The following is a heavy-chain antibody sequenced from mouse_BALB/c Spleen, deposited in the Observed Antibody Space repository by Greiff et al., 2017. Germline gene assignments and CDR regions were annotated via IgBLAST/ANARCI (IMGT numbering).Heavy chain of an antibody. J-gene: IGHJ3*01. V-gene: IGHV5-9-4*01. CDR2: ISSGGSYT. Sequence: EVMLVESGGGLVKPGGSLKLSCAASGFTFSSYAMSWVRQSPEKRLEWVAEISSGGSYTYYPDTVTGRFTISRDNAKNTLYLEMSSLRSEDTAMYYCARAYDLWFAYWGQGTLVTVSA. CDR3: ARAYDLWFAY. CDR1: GFTFSSYA. D-gene: IGHD2-10*02.